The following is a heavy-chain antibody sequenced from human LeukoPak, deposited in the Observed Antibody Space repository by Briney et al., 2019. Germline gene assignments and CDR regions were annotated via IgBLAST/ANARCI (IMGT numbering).Heavy chain of an antibody. CDR1: GFTLSSNY. D-gene: IGHD6-19*01. J-gene: IGHJ4*02. V-gene: IGHV3-53*01. CDR2: IYSGGST. Sequence: GGSLRLSRAASGFTLSSNYMSWVRQAPGKGLEWVSVIYSGGSTYYADSVKGRFTISRDNSKNTLYLQMNSLRAEDTAVYYCARGTSGWSPAPFDYWGQGTLVTVSS. CDR3: ARGTSGWSPAPFDY.